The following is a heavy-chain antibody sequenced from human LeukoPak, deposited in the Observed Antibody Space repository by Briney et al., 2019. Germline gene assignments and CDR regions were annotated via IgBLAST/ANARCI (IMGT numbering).Heavy chain of an antibody. CDR2: IYTSVSS. CDR3: ARRGSIAARSYYYCYMDV. Sequence: SETLSLTCTVPGGSISRYYWSWIRQPPGTGLEWIGDIYTSVSSNYNPSLKSRVTISLDTSKNQFSLKLSSVTAADTAVYYCARRGSIAARSYYYCYMDVWGKGTTVTVSS. CDR1: GGSISRYY. D-gene: IGHD6-6*01. J-gene: IGHJ6*03. V-gene: IGHV4-4*09.